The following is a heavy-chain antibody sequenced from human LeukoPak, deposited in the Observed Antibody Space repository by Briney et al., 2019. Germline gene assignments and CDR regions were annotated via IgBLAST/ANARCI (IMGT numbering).Heavy chain of an antibody. V-gene: IGHV3-23*01. CDR1: TYSISSGYY. J-gene: IGHJ4*02. CDR2: ISGSGGTT. CDR3: AKDLDVVHGDYAVNDY. Sequence: PSETLSLTCAVSTYSISSGYYWGWVRQAPGKGLEWVSGISGSGGTTYYADSVKGRFSISRDNSKNTLFLQMNSLRADDTAVYYCAKDLDVVHGDYAVNDYWGQGTLVTVSS. D-gene: IGHD4-17*01.